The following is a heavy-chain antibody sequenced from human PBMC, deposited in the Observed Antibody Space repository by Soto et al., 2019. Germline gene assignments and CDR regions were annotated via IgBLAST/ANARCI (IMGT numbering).Heavy chain of an antibody. CDR3: AKVAGSSWFEGSGMDV. J-gene: IGHJ6*02. CDR1: GFTFSSYA. D-gene: IGHD6-13*01. V-gene: IGHV3-23*01. Sequence: EVQLLESGGGLVQPGGSLRLSCAASGFTFSSYAMSWVRQAPGKGLEWVSAISGSGGSTYYADSVKGRFTISRDNSKNTLYLQMNSLRAEDTAVYYCAKVAGSSWFEGSGMDVWGQGTTVTVSS. CDR2: ISGSGGST.